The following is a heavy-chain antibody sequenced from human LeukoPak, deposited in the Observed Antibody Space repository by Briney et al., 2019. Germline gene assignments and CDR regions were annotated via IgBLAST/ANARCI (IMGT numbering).Heavy chain of an antibody. Sequence: PSETLSLTCTVSGGSISSSSYYWGWIRQPPGKGLEWIGSIYYSGSTYYNPSLKSRVTISVDTSKNQFSLKLSSVTAADTAVYYCARGLHCGGDCYVFDAFDIWGQGTMVTVSS. CDR1: GGSISSSSYY. CDR2: IYYSGST. J-gene: IGHJ3*02. V-gene: IGHV4-39*07. D-gene: IGHD2-21*02. CDR3: ARGLHCGGDCYVFDAFDI.